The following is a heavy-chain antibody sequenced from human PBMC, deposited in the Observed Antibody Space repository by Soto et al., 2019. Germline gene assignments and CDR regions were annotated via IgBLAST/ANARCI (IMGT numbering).Heavy chain of an antibody. CDR1: GYSFTSYW. CDR3: ARYYYGSGSYYIRALYFSWFDP. J-gene: IGHJ5*02. D-gene: IGHD3-10*01. CDR2: IYPGDSDT. Sequence: GESLKISCKGSGYSFTSYWIGWVRQMPGKGLEWMGIIYPGDSDTRYSPSFQGQVTISADKSISTAYLQWSSLKASDIAMYYCARYYYGSGSYYIRALYFSWFDPWGKGTLVTVSS. V-gene: IGHV5-51*01.